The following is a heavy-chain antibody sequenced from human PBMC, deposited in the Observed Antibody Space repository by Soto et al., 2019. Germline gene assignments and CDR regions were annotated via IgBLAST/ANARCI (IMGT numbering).Heavy chain of an antibody. D-gene: IGHD4-4*01. CDR2: MNAKSGDT. CDR3: ARGNPFNYAGFDV. J-gene: IGHJ6*02. Sequence: ASVKVSCKASGYTFSDFDINWLRQASGQGPEWMGWMNAKSGDTFFSQRFQGKFNMTWDTSLSTAYMEVGSLTSDDTAIYYCARGNPFNYAGFDVWGQGTTVTVSS. CDR1: GYTFSDFD. V-gene: IGHV1-8*01.